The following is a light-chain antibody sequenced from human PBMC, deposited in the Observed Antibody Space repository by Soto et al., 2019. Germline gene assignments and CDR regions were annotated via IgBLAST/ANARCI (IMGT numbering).Light chain of an antibody. V-gene: IGLV2-14*01. CDR3: SSYTTTRQYV. Sequence: QSALTQPASVSGSPGQSITISCTGTSSDIGAYNYVSWFQHHPGKAPKLIIHDVSNRPSGVSSRFSGSKSGNTASLTISELQAEDEADYHCSSYTTTRQYVFGTGTKVTVL. CDR2: DVS. CDR1: SSDIGAYNY. J-gene: IGLJ1*01.